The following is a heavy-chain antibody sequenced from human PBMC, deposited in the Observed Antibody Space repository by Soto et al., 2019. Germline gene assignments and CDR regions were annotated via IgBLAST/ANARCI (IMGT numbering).Heavy chain of an antibody. CDR3: ARGSSNGAYYFAF. D-gene: IGHD6-13*01. Sequence: GGSLRLSCAASGFTFSSYSLNWVRQAPGKGLEWVSYITSSGTTVYYADSVRGRFTISRDSAKNSLYLQMNSLRDDDTAVYYSARGSSNGAYYFAFWGRGPLVTVSS. CDR1: GFTFSSYS. V-gene: IGHV3-48*02. CDR2: ITSSGTTV. J-gene: IGHJ4*02.